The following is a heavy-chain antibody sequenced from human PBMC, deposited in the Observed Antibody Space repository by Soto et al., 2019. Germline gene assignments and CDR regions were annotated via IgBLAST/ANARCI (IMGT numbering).Heavy chain of an antibody. CDR3: ARGRGIAAAGFYFDY. CDR2: IYSGGST. V-gene: IGHV3-53*01. CDR1: GFTVRSNY. Sequence: GGSLRLSCAASGFTVRSNYISWVRQAPGKGLEWVSVIYSGGSTYYADSVKGRFTISRDNSKNTLYLQMNSLRAEDTAVYYCARGRGIAAAGFYFDYWGQGTLVTVSS. J-gene: IGHJ4*02. D-gene: IGHD6-13*01.